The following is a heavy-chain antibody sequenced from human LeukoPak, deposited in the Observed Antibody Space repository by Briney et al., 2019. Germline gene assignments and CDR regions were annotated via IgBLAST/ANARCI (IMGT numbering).Heavy chain of an antibody. J-gene: IGHJ4*02. CDR3: ASAYCGGDCYGSRGLSADY. CDR1: GYTFTSYY. D-gene: IGHD2-21*01. CDR2: INPSGGST. Sequence: ASVKVSCKASGYTFTSYYMHWVRQAPGQGLEWMGIINPSGGSTSYAQKFQGRATMTRDTSTSTVYMELSSLRSEDTAVYYCASAYCGGDCYGSRGLSADYWGQGTLVTVSS. V-gene: IGHV1-46*03.